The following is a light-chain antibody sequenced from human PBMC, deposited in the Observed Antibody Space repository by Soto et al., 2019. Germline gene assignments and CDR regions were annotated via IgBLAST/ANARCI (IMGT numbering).Light chain of an antibody. CDR3: CSYAGSYTYV. J-gene: IGLJ1*01. CDR1: SSDVGGYNY. Sequence: QSVLTQPRSVSGSPGQSVTISCTGTSSDVGGYNYVSWYQQHPGKAPKLMIYDVSKRPSGVPDRFSGSKSGNTASLTISGLQAEDEADYYCCSYAGSYTYVFGTGTKVIGL. CDR2: DVS. V-gene: IGLV2-11*01.